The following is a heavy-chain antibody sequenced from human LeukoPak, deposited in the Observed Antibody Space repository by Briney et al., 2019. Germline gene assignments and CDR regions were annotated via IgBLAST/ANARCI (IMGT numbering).Heavy chain of an antibody. D-gene: IGHD2-8*01. V-gene: IGHV3-53*01. Sequence: GGSLRLSCAASGFTVSSNYMSWVRQAPGKGLEWVSVIYSGGSTYYADSVKGRFTISRDNSKNTLYLQMNSLRAEDTALYYCARGTLGYCTNGVCYALDYWGQGTLVTVSS. CDR2: IYSGGST. CDR1: GFTVSSNY. CDR3: ARGTLGYCTNGVCYALDY. J-gene: IGHJ4*02.